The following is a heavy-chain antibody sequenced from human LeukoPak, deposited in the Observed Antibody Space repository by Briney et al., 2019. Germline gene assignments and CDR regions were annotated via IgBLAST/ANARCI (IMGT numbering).Heavy chain of an antibody. CDR1: GGSISSYY. CDR3: ARGHNYGRLWDY. D-gene: IGHD5-18*01. CDR2: IYYSGST. Sequence: SETLSLTCTVSGGSISSYYRSWIRQPPGKGLEWIGYIYYSGSTNYNPSLKSRVTISVDTSKNQFSLKLSSVTAADTAVYYCARGHNYGRLWDYWGQGTLVTVSS. J-gene: IGHJ4*02. V-gene: IGHV4-59*01.